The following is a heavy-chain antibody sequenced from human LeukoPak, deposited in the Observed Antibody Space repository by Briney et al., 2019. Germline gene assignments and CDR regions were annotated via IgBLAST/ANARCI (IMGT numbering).Heavy chain of an antibody. Sequence: GRSLRLSCAASGFTFDDYAMHWVRQAPGKGLEWVSGISWNSGSIGYADSVKGRFTISRDNAKNSLYLQMNSLRAEDTALYYCAKDGAAAAPYYYYYMDVWGKGTTVTVSS. V-gene: IGHV3-9*01. CDR1: GFTFDDYA. J-gene: IGHJ6*03. CDR2: ISWNSGSI. D-gene: IGHD6-13*01. CDR3: AKDGAAAAPYYYYYMDV.